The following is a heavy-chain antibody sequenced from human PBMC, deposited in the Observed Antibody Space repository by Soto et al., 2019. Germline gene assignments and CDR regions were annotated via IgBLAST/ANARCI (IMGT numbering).Heavy chain of an antibody. CDR1: GGSISSSSYY. Sequence: QLQLQESGPGLVKPSETLSLTCTVSGGSISSSSYYWGWIRQPPGKGLEWIGSIYYSGSTYYNPSLKSRVTISVDTSKNQSSLKLSSVTAADTAVYYCARHAPYSVGWGYFDYWGQGTLVTVSS. D-gene: IGHD1-26*01. J-gene: IGHJ4*02. CDR2: IYYSGST. CDR3: ARHAPYSVGWGYFDY. V-gene: IGHV4-39*01.